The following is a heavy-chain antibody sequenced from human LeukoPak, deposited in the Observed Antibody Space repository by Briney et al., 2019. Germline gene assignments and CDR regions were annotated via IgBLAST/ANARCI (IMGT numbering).Heavy chain of an antibody. J-gene: IGHJ6*04. D-gene: IGHD3-10*01. V-gene: IGHV4-38-2*01. CDR1: GYSISSGYY. CDR2: IYHSGST. Sequence: PSETLSLTCAVSGYSISSGYYWGWIRQPPGKGLEGMGRIYHSGSTYYNPSLKSRVTISVDTSKNQFSLKLSSVTAADTAVYYCASSITMVRGPSVSYYGMDVWGKGTTVTVSS. CDR3: ASSITMVRGPSVSYYGMDV.